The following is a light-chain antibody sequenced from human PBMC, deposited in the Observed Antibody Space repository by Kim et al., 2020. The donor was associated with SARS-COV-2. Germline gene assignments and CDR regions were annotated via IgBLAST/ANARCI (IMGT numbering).Light chain of an antibody. Sequence: LSASIGDRVTITCLVSQSINFWLAWYQQKPGKVPKLLIYDASTLESGVPSRFSGRGSGTEFTLTISGLQPDDSATYYCQQYNSYVTFGEGTRLEI. V-gene: IGKV1-5*01. CDR2: DAS. CDR3: QQYNSYVT. J-gene: IGKJ2*01. CDR1: QSINFW.